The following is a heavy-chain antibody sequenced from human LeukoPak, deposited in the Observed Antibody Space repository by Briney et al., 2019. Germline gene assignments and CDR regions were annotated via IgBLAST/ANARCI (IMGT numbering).Heavy chain of an antibody. V-gene: IGHV3-74*01. Sequence: PGGSLRLSCAASGFTFSSYWMRWVRQAPGKGLVWVSRINSDGSSTSYADSVKGRFTISRDNAKNTLYLQMNSLRAEDTAVYYCARGAYGSGSYLDYWGQGTLVTVSS. CDR1: GFTFSSYW. CDR2: INSDGSST. J-gene: IGHJ4*02. CDR3: ARGAYGSGSYLDY. D-gene: IGHD3-10*01.